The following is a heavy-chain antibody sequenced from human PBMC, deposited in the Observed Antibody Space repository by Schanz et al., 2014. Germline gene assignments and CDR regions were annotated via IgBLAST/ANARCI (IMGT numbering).Heavy chain of an antibody. Sequence: QVQLVQSGAEVKKPGSSMKVSCKASGGTFNSYTINWVRQAPGQGLEWMGRIIPILDVGNYAQQFQGRVTFTADKSTSTAYMEVRSLRSDDTAVYYCARGGYSSGWYDRDIAHFDSWGQGTLVTVSS. CDR3: ARGGYSSGWYDRDIAHFDS. D-gene: IGHD6-19*01. CDR1: GGTFNSYT. V-gene: IGHV1-69*02. CDR2: IIPILDVG. J-gene: IGHJ4*02.